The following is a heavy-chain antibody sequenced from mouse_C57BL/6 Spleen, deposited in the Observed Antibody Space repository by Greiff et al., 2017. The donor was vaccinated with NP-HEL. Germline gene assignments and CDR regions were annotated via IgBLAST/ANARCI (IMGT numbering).Heavy chain of an antibody. CDR3: ARCPLYYGSSYGYFDV. CDR1: GYTFTSYW. D-gene: IGHD1-1*01. V-gene: IGHV1-53*01. CDR2: INPSNGGT. Sequence: QVQLQQPGTELVKPGASVKLSCKASGYTFTSYWMHWVKQRPGQGLEWIGNINPSNGGTNYNEKFKSKATLTVDKSSSTAYMQLSSLTSEDSAVYYCARCPLYYGSSYGYFDVWGTGTTVTVSS. J-gene: IGHJ1*03.